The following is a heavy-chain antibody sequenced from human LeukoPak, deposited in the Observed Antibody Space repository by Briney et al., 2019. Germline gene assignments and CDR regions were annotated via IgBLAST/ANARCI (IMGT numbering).Heavy chain of an antibody. D-gene: IGHD2-8*01. CDR1: GDSISYDY. CDR2: VYNSATT. CDR3: AIAPNYYYFDH. V-gene: IGHV4-59*01. J-gene: IGHJ4*02. Sequence: SETLSLTCTVSGDSISYDYWSWIRQPSGKGLEWVGYVYNSATTNYNPSLKSRVTISVDTSKKQFSMKLSSVTAADTAIYYCAIAPNYYYFDHWGQGTLVTVSS.